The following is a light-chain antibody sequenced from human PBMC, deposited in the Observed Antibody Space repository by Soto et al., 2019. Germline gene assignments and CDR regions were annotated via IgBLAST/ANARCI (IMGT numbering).Light chain of an antibody. CDR1: KLGDKY. CDR2: QDS. Sequence: SYELTQPPSVSVSPGQTASITCSGDKLGDKYACWYQQKPGQSPVLVIYQDSKRPSGIPERFSGSNSGNTATLTISGTQAMAEADYYCQAWDSSTRVVFGGGTKVTVL. V-gene: IGLV3-1*01. CDR3: QAWDSSTRVV. J-gene: IGLJ2*01.